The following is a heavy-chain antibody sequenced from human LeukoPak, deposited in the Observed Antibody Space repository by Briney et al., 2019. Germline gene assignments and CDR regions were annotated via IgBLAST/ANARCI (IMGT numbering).Heavy chain of an antibody. J-gene: IGHJ5*02. CDR2: ISSSGSTI. D-gene: IGHD5-18*01. CDR3: ARSTWIQLWGVGWFDP. Sequence: GGSLRLSCAASGFTFSDYYMSWIRQAPGKGLEWVSYISSSGSTIYYADSVKGRFTISRDNAKNSLYLQMSSLRAEDTAVYYCARSTWIQLWGVGWFDPWGQGTLVTVSS. V-gene: IGHV3-11*01. CDR1: GFTFSDYY.